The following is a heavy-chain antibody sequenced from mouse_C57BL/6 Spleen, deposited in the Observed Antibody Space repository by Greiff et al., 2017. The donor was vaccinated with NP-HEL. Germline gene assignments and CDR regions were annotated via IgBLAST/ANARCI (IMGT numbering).Heavy chain of an antibody. CDR3: TEDYGSAFAY. J-gene: IGHJ3*01. CDR1: GFTFSNYW. Sequence: EVKVEESGGGLVQPGGSMKLSCVASGFTFSNYWMTWVRQSPEKGLEWVAQIRLKSDNYATHYAESVRGRFTISRDDSKSSVYLQLNNLRAEDTGIYYCTEDYGSAFAYWGKGTLVTVSA. V-gene: IGHV6-3*01. D-gene: IGHD1-1*01. CDR2: IRLKSDNYAT.